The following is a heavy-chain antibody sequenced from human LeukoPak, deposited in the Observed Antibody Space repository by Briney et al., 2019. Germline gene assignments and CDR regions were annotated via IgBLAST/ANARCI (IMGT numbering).Heavy chain of an antibody. CDR2: ISSSGSTI. CDR3: ARERSRSFWFDY. D-gene: IGHD6-13*01. Sequence: GGSLRLSCAASGFTFSDYYMGWIRQALGKGLEWVSYISSSGSTIYYADSVKGRFTISRDNAKNSLYLQMNSLRAEDTAVYYCARERSRSFWFDYWGQGTLVTVSS. V-gene: IGHV3-11*01. CDR1: GFTFSDYY. J-gene: IGHJ4*02.